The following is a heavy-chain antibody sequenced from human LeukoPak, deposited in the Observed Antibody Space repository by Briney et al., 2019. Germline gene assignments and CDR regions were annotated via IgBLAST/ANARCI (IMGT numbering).Heavy chain of an antibody. CDR1: GGSISSSSYY. CDR3: ARDGDILTGYYPHYYMDV. Sequence: ASETLSLTCTVSGGSISSSSYYWGWIRQPPGKGLEWIGSIYYSGSTYYNPSLKSRVTISVDTSRNQFSLKLSSVTAADTAVYYCARDGDILTGYYPHYYMDVWGKGTTVTVSS. V-gene: IGHV4-39*02. D-gene: IGHD3-9*01. J-gene: IGHJ6*03. CDR2: IYYSGST.